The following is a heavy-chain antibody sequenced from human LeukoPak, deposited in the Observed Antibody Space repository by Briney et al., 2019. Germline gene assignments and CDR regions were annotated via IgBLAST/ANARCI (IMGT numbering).Heavy chain of an antibody. CDR3: AKVRGYCSSTSCHYFDY. D-gene: IGHD2-2*01. CDR2: IWNDGSNK. CDR1: GFSFSGYG. J-gene: IGHJ4*02. V-gene: IGHV3-30*02. Sequence: GGSLRLSCAASGFSFSGYGMHWVRQAPGKGLEWVAVIWNDGSNKYYADSVKGRLTISRDTSKNTLYLQMNSLRAEDTAVYYCAKVRGYCSSTSCHYFDYWGQGTLVTVSS.